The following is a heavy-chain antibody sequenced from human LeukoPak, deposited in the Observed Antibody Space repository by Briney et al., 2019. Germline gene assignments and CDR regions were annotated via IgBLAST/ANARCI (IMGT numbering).Heavy chain of an antibody. V-gene: IGHV3-23*01. CDR3: ARVRGYYYDSSGYSDY. J-gene: IGHJ4*02. D-gene: IGHD3-22*01. CDR1: GFYFANYA. Sequence: GGSLRLSCAASGFYFANYAMSWVRQAPGKGLEWVSATVGGGSPNTYHADSVKGRFTISRDNSKNTLYLQMGSLRAEDMAVYYCARVRGYYYDSSGYSDYWGQGTLVTVSS. CDR2: TVGGGSPNT.